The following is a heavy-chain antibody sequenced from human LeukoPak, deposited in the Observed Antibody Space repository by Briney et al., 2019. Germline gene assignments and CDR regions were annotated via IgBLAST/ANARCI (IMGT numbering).Heavy chain of an antibody. V-gene: IGHV3-48*01. J-gene: IGHJ3*01. D-gene: IGHD3-10*01. CDR1: GLSFSSYN. CDR2: ISSTRPTI. CDR3: AKEVTYGGAAFDV. Sequence: PGGSLRLSCAASGLSFSSYNMNWVRQAPGKGLEWISYISSTRPTIYYADSVKGRFTISRDDAKSSLYLQMNSLRVEDTAVYYCAKEVTYGGAAFDVWGQGTTVTVSS.